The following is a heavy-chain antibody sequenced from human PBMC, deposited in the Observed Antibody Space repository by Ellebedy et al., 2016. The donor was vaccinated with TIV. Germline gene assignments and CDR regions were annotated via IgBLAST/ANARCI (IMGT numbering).Heavy chain of an antibody. CDR3: ARGTAALVG. V-gene: IGHV1-46*01. D-gene: IGHD6-13*01. J-gene: IGHJ4*02. CDR2: INPSGGST. Sequence: AASVKVSCKASGYTFTSDYMHWVRQAPGQGLEWMGIINPSGGSTTYAQKFQGRATMTTDTSTSTVYMELSSLRSEDTAVFYCARGTAALVGWGQGTLVTVSS. CDR1: GYTFTSDY.